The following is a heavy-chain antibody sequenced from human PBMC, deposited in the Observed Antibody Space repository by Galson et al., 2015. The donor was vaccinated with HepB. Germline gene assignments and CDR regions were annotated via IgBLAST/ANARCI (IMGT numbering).Heavy chain of an antibody. D-gene: IGHD3-16*01. CDR2: INHSGST. CDR1: GGSFSGYY. V-gene: IGHV4-34*01. J-gene: IGHJ4*02. CDR3: ARTMITFGGDASCYFDY. Sequence: ETLSLTCAVYGGSFSGYYWSWIRQPPGKGLEWIGEINHSGSTNYNPSLKSRVTISVDTSKNQFSLKLSSVTAADTAVYYCARTMITFGGDASCYFDYWGQGTLVTVSS.